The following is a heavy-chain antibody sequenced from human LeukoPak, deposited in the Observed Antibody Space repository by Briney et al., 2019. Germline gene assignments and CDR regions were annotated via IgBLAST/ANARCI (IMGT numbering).Heavy chain of an antibody. CDR2: IYYSGST. Sequence: PSETLSLTCTVSGGSISSSSYYWGWIRQPPGKGLEWIGSIYYSGSTYYNPSLKSRVTISVDTSKNQFSLKLSSVTAADTAVYYCARQTSIYCSSTSCSGFDYWGQGTLVTVSS. CDR3: ARQTSIYCSSTSCSGFDY. CDR1: GGSISSSSYY. V-gene: IGHV4-39*01. J-gene: IGHJ4*02. D-gene: IGHD2-2*01.